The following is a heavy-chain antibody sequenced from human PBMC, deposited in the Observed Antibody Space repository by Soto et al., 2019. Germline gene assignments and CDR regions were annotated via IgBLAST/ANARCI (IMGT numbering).Heavy chain of an antibody. J-gene: IGHJ5*02. CDR1: GYTFTSYA. Sequence: VKVSCKASGYTFTSYAMHWVRQAPGQRLEWMGWINAGNGNTKYSQKFQGRVTITRDTSASTAYMELSSLRSEDTAVYYCARDRFCSSTSCTYSSSSSWFDPWGQGTLVTVSS. CDR3: ARDRFCSSTSCTYSSSSSWFDP. CDR2: INAGNGNT. V-gene: IGHV1-3*01. D-gene: IGHD2-2*01.